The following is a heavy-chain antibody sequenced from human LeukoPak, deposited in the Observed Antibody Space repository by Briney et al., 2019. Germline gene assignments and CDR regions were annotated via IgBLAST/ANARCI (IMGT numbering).Heavy chain of an antibody. CDR1: GGTFSSYA. V-gene: IGHV1-69*05. CDR2: IIPIFGTA. CDR3: ARAGYCSGGSCYTHYYYYYMDV. Sequence: SVKVSCKASGGTFSSYAISWVRQAPGQGLEWMGGIIPIFGTANYAQKFQGRVTITTDESTSTAYMELSSLRSEDTAVYYCARAGYCSGGSCYTHYYYYYMDVWGKGTTVTVSS. D-gene: IGHD2-15*01. J-gene: IGHJ6*03.